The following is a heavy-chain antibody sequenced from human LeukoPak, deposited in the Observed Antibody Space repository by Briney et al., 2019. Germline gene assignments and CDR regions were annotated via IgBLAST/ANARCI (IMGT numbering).Heavy chain of an antibody. J-gene: IGHJ4*02. CDR1: GYTLTELS. D-gene: IGHD1-26*01. V-gene: IGHV1-24*01. Sequence: PGASVKVSCKVSGYTLTELSMHWVRQAPGKGLEWMGGFDPEDGETIYAQKFQGRVTMTEDTSTDTAYMELSSLRSDDTVVYYCAKPPIYSGNLYYFDYWGQGTLVTVSS. CDR3: AKPPIYSGNLYYFDY. CDR2: FDPEDGET.